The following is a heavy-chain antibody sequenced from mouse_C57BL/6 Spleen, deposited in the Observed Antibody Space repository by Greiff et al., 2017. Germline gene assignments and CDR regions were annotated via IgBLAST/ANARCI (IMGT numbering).Heavy chain of an antibody. CDR3: ARRELWLQRPYFDY. V-gene: IGHV1-50*01. CDR2: IDPSDSYT. Sequence: QVQLQQPGAELVKPGASVKLSCKASGYTFTSYWMQWVKQRPGQGLEWIGEIDPSDSYTNYNQKFKGKATLTVATSSSTAYMQLSSLTSEDSAVYYCARRELWLQRPYFDYWGQGTTLTVSS. D-gene: IGHD2-2*01. J-gene: IGHJ2*01. CDR1: GYTFTSYW.